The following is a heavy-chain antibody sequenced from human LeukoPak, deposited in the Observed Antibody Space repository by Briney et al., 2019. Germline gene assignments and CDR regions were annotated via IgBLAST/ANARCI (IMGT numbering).Heavy chain of an antibody. CDR1: GFTFSSYA. J-gene: IGHJ3*02. V-gene: IGHV3-23*01. Sequence: GGSLRLSCAASGFTFSSYAMSWVRQAPGKGLEWVSAISGSGGSTYYADSVKGRFTISRDNSKNTLYLQMNSLRAEDTAVYYCTKVAGYGSSGPRIFEIWGQGTMVTVSS. CDR3: TKVAGYGSSGPRIFEI. CDR2: ISGSGGST. D-gene: IGHD6-13*01.